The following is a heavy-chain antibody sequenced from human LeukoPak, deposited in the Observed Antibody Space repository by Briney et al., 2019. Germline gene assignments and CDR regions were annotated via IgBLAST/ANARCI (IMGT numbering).Heavy chain of an antibody. CDR1: GYSFTSYW. J-gene: IGHJ3*02. Sequence: PGESLKISCKGSGYSFTSYWIAWVRQMPGKGLEWMGIIYPGDSGITYSPSFQGQVTISADKSISTAYLQWSSLKASDTAMYYCARGGCSSTSCYGYAFRDAFDIWGQGTMVTVSS. D-gene: IGHD2-2*01. CDR2: IYPGDSGI. CDR3: ARGGCSSTSCYGYAFRDAFDI. V-gene: IGHV5-51*01.